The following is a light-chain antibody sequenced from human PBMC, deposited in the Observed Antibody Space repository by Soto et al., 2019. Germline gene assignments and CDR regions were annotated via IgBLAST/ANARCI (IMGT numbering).Light chain of an antibody. V-gene: IGLV2-14*01. CDR2: EVS. CDR1: SSDVGGYNY. J-gene: IGLJ2*01. CDR3: SSYTSRIPHVV. Sequence: QSALTQPASVSGSPGQSITISCTGTSSDVGGYNYVSWYQQHPGKAPKLMIYEVSNRPSGVSNRFSGSKSGNTASLTISGLQAEDEADFYCSSYTSRIPHVVFGGGTKVTGL.